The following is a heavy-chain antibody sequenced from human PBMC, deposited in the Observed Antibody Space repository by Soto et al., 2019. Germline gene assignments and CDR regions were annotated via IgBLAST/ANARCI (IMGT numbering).Heavy chain of an antibody. Sequence: GASVKVSCKASGGTFSSYAISWVRQAPGQGLEWMGGIIPIFGTANYAQKFQGRVTITADESTSTAYMELSSLRSEDTAVYYCAIHPGAAAGTGAFDIWGQGTMVTVSS. V-gene: IGHV1-69*13. CDR3: AIHPGAAAGTGAFDI. CDR1: GGTFSSYA. J-gene: IGHJ3*02. CDR2: IIPIFGTA. D-gene: IGHD6-13*01.